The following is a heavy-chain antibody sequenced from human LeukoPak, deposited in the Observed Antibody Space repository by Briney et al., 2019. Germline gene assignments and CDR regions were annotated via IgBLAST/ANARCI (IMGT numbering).Heavy chain of an antibody. CDR2: VNSGGNT. V-gene: IGHV3-66*04. J-gene: IGHJ6*02. Sequence: GGSLRLSCAASGFTVSNSYMNWVRQAPGKGLEWVSDVNSGGNTYYADSVRGRFIISRDNSENTVYLQMNSLRAEDTAVYFCARPPGLAGHYSYYYGVDVWGQGTTVTVSS. D-gene: IGHD6-19*01. CDR1: GFTVSNSY. CDR3: ARPPGLAGHYSYYYGVDV.